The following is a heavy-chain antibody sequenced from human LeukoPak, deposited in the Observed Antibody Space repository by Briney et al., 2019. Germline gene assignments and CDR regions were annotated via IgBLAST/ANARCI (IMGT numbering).Heavy chain of an antibody. J-gene: IGHJ4*02. CDR2: IYYSGST. CDR1: GGSISSSSHY. Sequence: PSETLSLTCTVSGGSISSSSHYWGWIRQPPGKGLEWIGSIYYSGSTYYNPSLKSRVTISVDTSKNQFSLKLGSVTAADTAVYYCARASSSWRADYWGQGTLVTVSS. V-gene: IGHV4-39*07. D-gene: IGHD6-13*01. CDR3: ARASSSWRADY.